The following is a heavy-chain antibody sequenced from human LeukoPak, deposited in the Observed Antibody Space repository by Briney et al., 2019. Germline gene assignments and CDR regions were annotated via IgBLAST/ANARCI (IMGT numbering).Heavy chain of an antibody. CDR3: ARGVVVTVTDALDI. J-gene: IGHJ3*02. D-gene: IGHD2-2*01. CDR2: ISSSSSYI. V-gene: IGHV3-21*01. CDR1: GFTFSSYS. Sequence: GGSLRLSCAASGFTFSSYSMNWVRQAPGKGLEWVSSISSSSSYIYYADSVKGRFTISRDNAKNSLYLQMNSLRAEDTAVYYCARGVVVTVTDALDIWGQGTMVTVSS.